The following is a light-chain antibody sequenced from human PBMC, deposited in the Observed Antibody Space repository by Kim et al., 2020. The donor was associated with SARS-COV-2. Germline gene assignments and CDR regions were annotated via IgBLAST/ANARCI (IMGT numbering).Light chain of an antibody. CDR3: QSYDNSPSGYV. Sequence: QYVLTQPPSVSEAPGQRVTISCTGRSSNIGAGFDVHWYQQLSATAHKLLIYDNINRPSGVPDQFSGSKSGTSASLTIIGLQTQDEADYYCQSYDNSPSGYVFGTGTKVTVL. CDR1: SSNIGAGFD. V-gene: IGLV1-40*01. J-gene: IGLJ1*01. CDR2: DNI.